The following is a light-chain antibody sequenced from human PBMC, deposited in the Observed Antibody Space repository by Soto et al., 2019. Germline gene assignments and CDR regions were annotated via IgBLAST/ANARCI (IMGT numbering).Light chain of an antibody. Sequence: EIVLTQSPGTLSLSPGERATLSCRASQSVSTSYLAWYQQKPGQAPRLLIYGAFNRATGISDRFSGSGSGTDFTLTFSRLEPEDFAVYYCQQYGDSPATFGPGTKVDIK. CDR2: GAF. V-gene: IGKV3-20*01. CDR3: QQYGDSPAT. CDR1: QSVSTSY. J-gene: IGKJ3*01.